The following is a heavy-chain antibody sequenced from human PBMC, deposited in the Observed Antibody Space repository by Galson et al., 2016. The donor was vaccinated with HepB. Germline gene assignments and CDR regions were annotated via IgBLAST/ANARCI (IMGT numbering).Heavy chain of an antibody. V-gene: IGHV3-48*01. J-gene: IGHJ4*02. CDR1: GFTFNDYS. CDR3: ARSKRDTRDY. CDR2: ITSSSSTI. D-gene: IGHD5-24*01. Sequence: SLRLSCAASGFTFNDYSMNWVRQAPGKGLEWVSYITSSSSTIYYADSVKGRFTISRDNAKNSLYLQMNGLRAEDTAIYFCARSKRDTRDYWGQGTLVTVSS.